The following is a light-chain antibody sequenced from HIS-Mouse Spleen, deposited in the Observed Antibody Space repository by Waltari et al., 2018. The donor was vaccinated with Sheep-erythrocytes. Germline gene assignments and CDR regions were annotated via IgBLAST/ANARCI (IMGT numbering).Light chain of an antibody. CDR2: GAS. J-gene: IGKJ4*01. CDR3: QQYGSSPPLT. Sequence: EVVLTQSPGTLSLSPGERATLSCRASQSVSSSYLAWYQQKPGPAPRLLSYGASSRATCIPDRFSGSGSGTDFTLTISRLEPEDFAVYYCQQYGSSPPLTFGGGTKVEIK. CDR1: QSVSSSY. V-gene: IGKV3-20*01.